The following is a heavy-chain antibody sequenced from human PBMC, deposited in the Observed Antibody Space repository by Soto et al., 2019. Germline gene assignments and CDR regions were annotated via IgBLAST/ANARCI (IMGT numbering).Heavy chain of an antibody. V-gene: IGHV3-23*01. CDR3: AKDLFPALSGKDYYYGLDV. Sequence: LRLSCAASGFPFSDYAMSWVRQAPGKGLQWVSVISSRGGDTYYADSVRGRFTISRDNSKSTLSLQMNSLRAEDTAIYYCAKDLFPALSGKDYYYGLDVWGPGTTVTVSS. D-gene: IGHD1-20*01. CDR1: GFPFSDYA. CDR2: ISSRGGDT. J-gene: IGHJ6*02.